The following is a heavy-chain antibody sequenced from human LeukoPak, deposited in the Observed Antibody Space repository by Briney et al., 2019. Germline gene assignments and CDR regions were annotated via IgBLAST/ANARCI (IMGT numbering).Heavy chain of an antibody. CDR2: ISWNSGSI. V-gene: IGHV3-9*01. D-gene: IGHD5-12*01. J-gene: IGHJ4*02. CDR1: GFTFDDYD. CDR3: AKHRGYDLGLYYFDY. Sequence: PGGSLRLSCAASGFTFDDYDMHWVRHAPGKGLEWVSGISWNSGSIGYADSVKGRFTISRDNAKNSLYLQMNSLRAEDTALYYCAKHRGYDLGLYYFDYWGQGILVTVSS.